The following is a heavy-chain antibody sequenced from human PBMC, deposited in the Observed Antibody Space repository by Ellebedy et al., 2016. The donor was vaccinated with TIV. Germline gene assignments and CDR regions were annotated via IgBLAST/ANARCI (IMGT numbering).Heavy chain of an antibody. Sequence: MPSETLSLTCTVSGGSIGSSSYYWGWIRQPPGKGLEWIGSIFYSGTTYYNPSLTGRVTMSVDTSKNQFSLKLNSVAAADTAMYYCARHSSATRYSESDYWGQGTLVTVSS. J-gene: IGHJ4*02. D-gene: IGHD2-15*01. V-gene: IGHV4-39*01. CDR2: IFYSGTT. CDR1: GGSIGSSSYY. CDR3: ARHSSATRYSESDY.